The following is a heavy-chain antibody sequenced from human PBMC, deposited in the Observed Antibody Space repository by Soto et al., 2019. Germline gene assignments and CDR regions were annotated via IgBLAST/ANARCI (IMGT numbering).Heavy chain of an antibody. CDR1: GFTVSSNY. V-gene: IGHV3-53*01. Sequence: EVQLVESGGGLIQPGGSLRLSCAASGFTVSSNYMSWVRQAPGKGLEWVSVIYSGGSTYYADSVKGRFTISRDNSKNTLYLQTNSLRAEDTAVYYCASRLSIAARPDYWGQGTLVTVSS. CDR3: ASRLSIAARPDY. CDR2: IYSGGST. D-gene: IGHD6-6*01. J-gene: IGHJ4*02.